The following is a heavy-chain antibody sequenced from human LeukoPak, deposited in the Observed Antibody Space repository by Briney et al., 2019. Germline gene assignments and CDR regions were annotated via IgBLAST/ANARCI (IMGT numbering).Heavy chain of an antibody. V-gene: IGHV4-30-4*01. J-gene: IGHJ6*03. CDR1: GGSISSGDYY. CDR2: IYYSGST. D-gene: IGHD6-25*01. Sequence: PSQTLSLTCIVSGGSISSGDYYWSWIRQPPGKGLEWIGYIYYSGSTYYNPSLKSRVTISVDTSRNQFSLKLSSVTAADTAVYYCASAGGSAGYMDVWGKGTTVTVSS. CDR3: ASAGGSAGYMDV.